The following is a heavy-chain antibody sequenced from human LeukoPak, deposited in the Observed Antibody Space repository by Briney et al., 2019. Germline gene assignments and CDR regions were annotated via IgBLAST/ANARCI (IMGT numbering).Heavy chain of an antibody. V-gene: IGHV4-39*07. CDR3: ARGWRAVENFDY. CDR2: IYYGGTT. Sequence: SETLSLTCTVSGDSISNNNYYWGWIRQPPGKGLEWIGSIYYGGTTYYNPSLKSRVTISVDKSKNQFSLKLSSVTAADTAVYYCARGWRAVENFDYWGQGTLVTVSS. J-gene: IGHJ4*02. CDR1: GDSISNNNYY. D-gene: IGHD6-19*01.